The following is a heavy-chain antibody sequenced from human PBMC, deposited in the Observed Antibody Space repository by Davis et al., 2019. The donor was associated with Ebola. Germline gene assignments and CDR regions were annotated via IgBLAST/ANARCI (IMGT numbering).Heavy chain of an antibody. J-gene: IGHJ6*02. D-gene: IGHD1-26*01. V-gene: IGHV3-30-3*01. Sequence: GGSLRLSCAASGFTFSSYAMHWVRQAPGKGLEWVAVISYDGSNKYYADPVKGRFTISRDNSKNTLYLQMNSLRAEDTAVYYCARPTWELIYYYGMDVWGQGNTVNGSS. CDR3: ARPTWELIYYYGMDV. CDR2: ISYDGSNK. CDR1: GFTFSSYA.